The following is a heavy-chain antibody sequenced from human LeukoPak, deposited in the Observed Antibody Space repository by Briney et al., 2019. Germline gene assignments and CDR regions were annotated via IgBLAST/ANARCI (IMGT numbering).Heavy chain of an antibody. CDR2: IYYSGNT. Sequence: SETLSLTCSVSGDSITSSSFYWGWIRQSPGKGLEWIGSIYYSGNTYYNPSLKSRLTISLDTSKNQFSLTLSSVPAADTAVYYCARNYYDSSGYYIDQFYFDYWGQGTLVTVSS. CDR1: GDSITSSSFY. V-gene: IGHV4-39*07. CDR3: ARNYYDSSGYYIDQFYFDY. J-gene: IGHJ4*02. D-gene: IGHD3-22*01.